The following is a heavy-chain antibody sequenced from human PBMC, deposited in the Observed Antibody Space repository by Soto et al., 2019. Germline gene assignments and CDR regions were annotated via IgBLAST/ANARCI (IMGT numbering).Heavy chain of an antibody. V-gene: IGHV3-48*02. Sequence: EVQLVESGGGLVQPGGSLRLSCAASGFTFSSYSMNWVRQAPGKGLEWVSYISSSSSTIYYADSVKGRFTISRDNAKNSLYLQRNSLRDEDTAVYYCARDSAMGYYDSSGDLTWFDYWGQGTLVTVSS. CDR1: GFTFSSYS. CDR3: ARDSAMGYYDSSGDLTWFDY. D-gene: IGHD3-22*01. J-gene: IGHJ4*02. CDR2: ISSSSSTI.